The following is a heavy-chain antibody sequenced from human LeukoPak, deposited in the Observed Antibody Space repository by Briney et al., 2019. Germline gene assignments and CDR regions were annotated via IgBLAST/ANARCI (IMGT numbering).Heavy chain of an antibody. CDR3: ARDLGWSGSH. J-gene: IGHJ4*02. CDR1: GYTFTGHY. D-gene: IGHD6-25*01. Sequence: ASVKVSCKASGYTFTGHYMNWVRLAPGQGLEWMGWINPTGGTTYAQKFQDRVTMTRDTSINTAYMELSGLRSDDTAVYYCARDLGWSGSHWGQGTPVTVSS. CDR2: INPTGGT. V-gene: IGHV1-2*02.